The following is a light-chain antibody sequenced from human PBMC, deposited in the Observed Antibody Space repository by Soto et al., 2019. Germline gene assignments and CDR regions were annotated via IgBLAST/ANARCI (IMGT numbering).Light chain of an antibody. CDR1: QSIKKY. V-gene: IGKV1-39*01. CDR3: QQSYNTPLT. J-gene: IGKJ2*01. CDR2: AAS. Sequence: DIQMTQSPSSLSASVGDRVTISCRASQSIKKYLNWYQQKAGKVPKLLIYAASVLQSGVPSRFSGSGSGTDFTLTISSLQPEDFATYYCQQSYNTPLTFGQGTIVEIK.